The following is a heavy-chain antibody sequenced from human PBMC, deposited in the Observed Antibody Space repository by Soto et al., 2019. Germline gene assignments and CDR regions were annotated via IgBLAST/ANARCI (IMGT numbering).Heavy chain of an antibody. CDR1: GYSFTSYW. CDR3: ARRVAITTSLPYYYMDV. D-gene: IGHD4-17*01. Sequence: GESLKISCKGSGYSFTSYWIGWVRQMPGKGLEWMGIIYPGDSDTRYSPSFQGQVTISADKSISTAYLQWSSLKASDTAMYYCARRVAITTSLPYYYMDVWGKGTTVTVSS. CDR2: IYPGDSDT. V-gene: IGHV5-51*01. J-gene: IGHJ6*03.